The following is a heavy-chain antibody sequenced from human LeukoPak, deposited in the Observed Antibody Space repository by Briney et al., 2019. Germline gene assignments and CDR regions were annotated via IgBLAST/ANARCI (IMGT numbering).Heavy chain of an antibody. CDR2: IYSSGST. D-gene: IGHD3-22*01. CDR3: ARDAYYYDTGGYYVVDY. J-gene: IGHJ4*02. CDR1: GGSISSYY. Sequence: IPSETLSLTCTVSGGSISSYYWAWIRQSAGNGLEWIGRIYSSGSTYYNPSLNSRVTMSVDTSNNQFSLRLTSVTAADTAVYYCARDAYYYDTGGYYVVDYWGQGTLVTVSS. V-gene: IGHV4-4*07.